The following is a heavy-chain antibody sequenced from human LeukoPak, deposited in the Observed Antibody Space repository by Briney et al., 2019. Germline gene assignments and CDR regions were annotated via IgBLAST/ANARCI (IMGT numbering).Heavy chain of an antibody. CDR2: IYSSGST. J-gene: IGHJ4*02. Sequence: SETLSLTCTVSGASVSGSPYYWGWIRQPPGKGLEWIGSIYSSGSTYYNASLQSRVTISVDTSKNQFSLKLSSVTAADTAVYYCARGRYSGYDRRRGNNGGGHFDYWGQGTLVTVSS. V-gene: IGHV4-39*07. CDR1: GASVSGSPYY. D-gene: IGHD5-12*01. CDR3: ARGRYSGYDRRRGNNGGGHFDY.